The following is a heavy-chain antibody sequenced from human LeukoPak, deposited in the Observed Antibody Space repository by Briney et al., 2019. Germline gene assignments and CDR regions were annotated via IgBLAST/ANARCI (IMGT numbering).Heavy chain of an antibody. CDR2: INPNNGNT. D-gene: IGHD3-10*01. V-gene: IGHV1-8*01. Sequence: GASVKVSCKASGYTFANFDINWVRQATGQGLEWMGWINPNNGNTGYAQKFQGRVTLTRDTSISTAYMEVSSLRSEDTAVYYCATHDSGPTKPFDYWGQGTLVTVSS. J-gene: IGHJ4*02. CDR3: ATHDSGPTKPFDY. CDR1: GYTFANFD.